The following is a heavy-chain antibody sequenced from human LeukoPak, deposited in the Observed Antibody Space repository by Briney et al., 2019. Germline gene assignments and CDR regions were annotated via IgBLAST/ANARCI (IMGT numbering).Heavy chain of an antibody. CDR1: RFTFSGYW. D-gene: IGHD6-6*01. CDR3: ARDRSSSLNY. V-gene: IGHV3-7*01. Sequence: PGGSLRLSCAASRFTFSGYWMSWVRQAPGKGLEWVANIKQDGSEKYYVDSVKGRFTIYRDNAKNSLYLQIYSQRAEDTAVYYCARDRSSSLNYWGQGTPVTVSS. J-gene: IGHJ4*02. CDR2: IKQDGSEK.